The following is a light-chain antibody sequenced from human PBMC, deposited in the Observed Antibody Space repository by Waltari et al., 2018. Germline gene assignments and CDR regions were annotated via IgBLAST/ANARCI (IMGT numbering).Light chain of an antibody. Sequence: IQLTHSPSSLSASVGARVTITCRASQGISSNLAWYQQKPGKAPKLLISAASTLQRGVPLRFSGSGSGTDFTLSISSLQPEDFATYYCQQLNSYPITFGQGTRLEIK. CDR2: AAS. J-gene: IGKJ5*01. CDR3: QQLNSYPIT. V-gene: IGKV1-9*01. CDR1: QGISSN.